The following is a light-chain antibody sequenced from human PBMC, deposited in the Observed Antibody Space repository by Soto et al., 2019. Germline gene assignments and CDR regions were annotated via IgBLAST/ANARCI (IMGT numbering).Light chain of an antibody. CDR3: CSAGNSPSAVV. V-gene: IGLV2-23*02. CDR2: EVS. Sequence: QSALTQPASVSGSPGQSITISCTGTSSDVGNYNLVSWYQHHPGTAPKLMIYEVSKRPSGVSNRFSCSKSGNTASLTVSGLLAEDEADYYCCSAGNSPSAVVFGGGTKLTVL. CDR1: SSDVGNYNL. J-gene: IGLJ2*01.